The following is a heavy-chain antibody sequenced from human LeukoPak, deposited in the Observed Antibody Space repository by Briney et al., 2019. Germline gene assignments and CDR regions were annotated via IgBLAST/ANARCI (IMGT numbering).Heavy chain of an antibody. CDR2: MDTSGHT. D-gene: IGHD2-15*01. Sequence: SETVSCNGIVSGGTISGYSGSWIRQPAGKGLKWIGHMDTSGHTNYNSSLMSRVTMSVDASKNQFSLRLTSVTAADTAVYYCARHWSHSVAQFGQSFWFDPWGQGTLVTVSS. CDR1: GGTISGYS. CDR3: ARHWSHSVAQFGQSFWFDP. J-gene: IGHJ5*02. V-gene: IGHV4-4*07.